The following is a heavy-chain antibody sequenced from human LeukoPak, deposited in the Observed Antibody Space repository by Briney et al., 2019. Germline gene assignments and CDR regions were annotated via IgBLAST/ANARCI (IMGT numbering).Heavy chain of an antibody. Sequence: PSETLSLTCTVSGGSINSYYWSWIRQPPGKGLECIGYIHYTGSTNYDPSLKSRVTISVDTSKNQFSLKLSSVTAADTAIYYCARGGYYGSGNDFRFDPWGQGTLVTVSS. CDR1: GGSINSYY. V-gene: IGHV4-59*01. D-gene: IGHD3-10*01. CDR3: ARGGYYGSGNDFRFDP. J-gene: IGHJ5*02. CDR2: IHYTGST.